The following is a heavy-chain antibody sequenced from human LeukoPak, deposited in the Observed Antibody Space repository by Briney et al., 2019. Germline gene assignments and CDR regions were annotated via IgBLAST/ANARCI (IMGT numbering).Heavy chain of an antibody. CDR1: GFTFSNYW. CDR2: IKQGGSEK. J-gene: IGHJ4*02. Sequence: PGGSLRLSCAASGFTFSNYWMSWVRQAPGKGLEGVANIKQGGSEKYYVDSVKGRFTISRDNAENSLYLQMSSLRADDTAVYYCARDRALYDRSGYYYTEDDYWGQGTLVTVSS. V-gene: IGHV3-7*01. D-gene: IGHD3-22*01. CDR3: ARDRALYDRSGYYYTEDDY.